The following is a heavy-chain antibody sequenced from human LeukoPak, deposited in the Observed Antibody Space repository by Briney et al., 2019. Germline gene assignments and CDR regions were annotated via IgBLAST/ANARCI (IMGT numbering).Heavy chain of an antibody. V-gene: IGHV4-61*05. CDR2: IYHSGST. Sequence: PSETLSLTCSVSGGSISRSSYCWSWIRQPPGKGLEWIGYIYHSGSTDYNPSLKSRVTISVDTSKSQFSLKLTSVTAADTAVYYCATLTTVVTAYYFDHWGQGTLVTISS. D-gene: IGHD4-23*01. CDR3: ATLTTVVTAYYFDH. CDR1: GGSISRSSYC. J-gene: IGHJ4*02.